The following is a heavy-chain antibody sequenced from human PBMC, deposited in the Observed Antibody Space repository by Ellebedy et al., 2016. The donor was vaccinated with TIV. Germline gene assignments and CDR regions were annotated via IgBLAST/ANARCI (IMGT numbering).Heavy chain of an antibody. D-gene: IGHD3-22*01. CDR1: GFTFSSYW. CDR2: ISNTGSRT. V-gene: IGHV3-23*01. J-gene: IGHJ4*02. Sequence: PGGSLRLSCEGSGFTFSSYWMSWVRQAPGKGLEWVSTISNTGSRTYYADSVEGRFIISRDNSKKTLYLQMNSLRAEDTAVYYCAKGRGGGSDSSAPRYYFDYWGLGTLVTVSS. CDR3: AKGRGGGSDSSAPRYYFDY.